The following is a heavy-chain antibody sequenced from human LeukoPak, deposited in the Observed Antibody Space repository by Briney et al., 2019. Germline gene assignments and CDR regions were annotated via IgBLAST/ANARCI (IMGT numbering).Heavy chain of an antibody. CDR3: ARDVMIVERNWFDP. D-gene: IGHD3-22*01. CDR2: VYTSGST. CDR1: RGSISSAGYY. V-gene: IGHV4-61*02. Sequence: TSETLSLTCTVSRGSISSAGYYWSWIRQPAGKGLEWIGRVYTSGSTNYNPSLKSRVTISLDTSNKQFSLKLSSVTAADTAVYYCARDVMIVERNWFDPWGQGTLVTVSS. J-gene: IGHJ5*02.